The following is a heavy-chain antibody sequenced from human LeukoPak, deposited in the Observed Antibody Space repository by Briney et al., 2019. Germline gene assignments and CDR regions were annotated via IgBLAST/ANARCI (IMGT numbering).Heavy chain of an antibody. CDR1: GGSFSGYY. Sequence: SETLSLTCVVYGGSFSGYYWSWIRQPPGKGLEWIGEINHSGSTNYNPSLKSRVTISVDTSKNQFSLKLSSVTAADTAVYYCARSPGSYDSSGQFDYWGQGTLVTVSS. D-gene: IGHD3-22*01. V-gene: IGHV4-34*01. J-gene: IGHJ4*02. CDR2: INHSGST. CDR3: ARSPGSYDSSGQFDY.